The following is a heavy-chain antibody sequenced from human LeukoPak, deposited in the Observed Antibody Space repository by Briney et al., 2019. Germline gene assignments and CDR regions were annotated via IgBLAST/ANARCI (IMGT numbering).Heavy chain of an antibody. CDR2: INPNSGGT. CDR3: ARDLLDYYDSSSYH. D-gene: IGHD3-22*01. J-gene: IGHJ3*01. Sequence: ASVKVSCKASGYTFTGYYMHWVRQAPGRGLEWMGWINPNSGGTNYAQKFQGRVTMTRDTSISTAYMELSRLRSDDTAVYYCARDLLDYYDSSSYHWGQGTMVTVSS. CDR1: GYTFTGYY. V-gene: IGHV1-2*02.